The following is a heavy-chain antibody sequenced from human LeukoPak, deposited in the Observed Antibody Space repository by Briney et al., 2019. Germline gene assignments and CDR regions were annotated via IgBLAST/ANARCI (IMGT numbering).Heavy chain of an antibody. V-gene: IGHV1-24*01. CDR3: ATRRDYYDSSGYYGY. CDR2: FDPEDGET. CDR1: GYTLTELS. J-gene: IGHJ4*02. D-gene: IGHD3-22*01. Sequence: ASVKVSCKVSGYTLTELSMHWVRQAPGKGREWMGGFDPEDGETIYAQKFQGRVTMTEDTSTDTAYMELSSLRSGDTAVYYCATRRDYYDSSGYYGYWGQGTLVTVSS.